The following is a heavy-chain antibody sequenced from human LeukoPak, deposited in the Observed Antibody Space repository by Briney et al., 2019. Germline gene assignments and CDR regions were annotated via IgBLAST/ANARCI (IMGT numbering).Heavy chain of an antibody. CDR1: GYTFTGYY. V-gene: IGHV1-2*02. CDR3: ARVDVGANFDY. J-gene: IGHJ4*02. CDR2: INPNSGGT. Sequence: ASVKVSCKASGYTFTGYYMHWVRQAAGQGHEWMGWINPNSGGTNYAQKFQGRVTMTRDTSISTAYMELSRLRSDDTAVYYCARVDVGANFDYWGQGTLVTVSS. D-gene: IGHD1-26*01.